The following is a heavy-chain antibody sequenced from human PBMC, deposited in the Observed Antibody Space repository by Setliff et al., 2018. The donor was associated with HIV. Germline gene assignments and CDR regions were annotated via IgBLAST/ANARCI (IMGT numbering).Heavy chain of an antibody. CDR3: ARTSLPSYDTLTGYYSPEP. CDR2: INPNRGNT. Sequence: GASVKVSCKASGYTFTSNYDFNWVRLAAGQGLEWLGWINPNRGNTGYAQKFQGRVTVTRDTSINTAYMELSSLRSDDTAVYYCARTSLPSYDTLTGYYSPEPWGQGTLVTVSS. V-gene: IGHV1-8*01. D-gene: IGHD3-9*01. CDR1: GYTFTSNYD. J-gene: IGHJ5*02.